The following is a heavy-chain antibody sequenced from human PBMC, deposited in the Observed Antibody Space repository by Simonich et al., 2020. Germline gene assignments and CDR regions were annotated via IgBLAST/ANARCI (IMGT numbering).Heavy chain of an antibody. CDR2: ISVSGGST. CDR1: GFTFSSYA. J-gene: IGHJ3*02. Sequence: GGGLVQPWGSLRLSCSASGFTFSSYAMSWVRQAPGKGLECVSAISVSGGSTYYADSVKGQFTISRDNSKNTLYLQMNSLRAEDTAVYYCAKDLGERITMIVVVIDAFDIWGQGTMVTVSS. CDR3: AKDLGERITMIVVVIDAFDI. D-gene: IGHD3-22*01. V-gene: IGHV3-23*01.